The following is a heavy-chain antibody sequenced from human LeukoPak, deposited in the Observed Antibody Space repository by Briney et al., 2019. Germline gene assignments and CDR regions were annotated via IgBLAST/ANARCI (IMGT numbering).Heavy chain of an antibody. V-gene: IGHV3-21*01. J-gene: IGHJ4*02. CDR1: AFTFSRYS. D-gene: IGHD5-18*01. CDR3: ARGGYSYGYSYN. CDR2: ISSSSSYI. Sequence: GGSLRLSCAASAFTFSRYSMNWVRQAPGKGLEWVSSISSSSSYIYYADSVKGRFTISRDNAKNSLYLQMNSLRAEDTAVYYCARGGYSYGYSYNWGQGTLVTVSS.